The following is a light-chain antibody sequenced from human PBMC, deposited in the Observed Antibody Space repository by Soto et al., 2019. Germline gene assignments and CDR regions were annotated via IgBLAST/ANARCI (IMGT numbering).Light chain of an antibody. V-gene: IGKV3-15*01. Sequence: EIMMMQSPATLSVSPGERATLSCRASQSVNNNLAWYQQKPGQAPRLLIYYASTRATGIPARFSGSGSGTEFTLTISSLQSEDFALYYCQQYNNWPPITFGQGTRLEIK. CDR1: QSVNNN. CDR2: YAS. J-gene: IGKJ5*01. CDR3: QQYNNWPPIT.